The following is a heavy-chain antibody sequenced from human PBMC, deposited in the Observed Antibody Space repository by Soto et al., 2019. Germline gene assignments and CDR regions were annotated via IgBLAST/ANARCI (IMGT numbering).Heavy chain of an antibody. Sequence: PSETLSLTCTVSGGSISSGYWSWIRQPPGKGLEWIGYVYYSDSINYNPSLESRVIISVDTSKNQFSLKLSSVTAADTAVYYCARIPDRWGQGTLVTVSS. D-gene: IGHD2-2*01. CDR2: VYYSDSI. V-gene: IGHV4-59*12. CDR1: GGSISSGY. J-gene: IGHJ5*02. CDR3: ARIPDR.